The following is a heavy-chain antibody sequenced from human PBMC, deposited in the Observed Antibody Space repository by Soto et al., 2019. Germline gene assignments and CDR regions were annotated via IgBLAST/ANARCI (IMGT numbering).Heavy chain of an antibody. D-gene: IGHD3-10*01. J-gene: IGHJ6*02. V-gene: IGHV2-26*03. Sequence: QVTLEESGPVLVKPTETLTLTCTISGFSLTNGRSCLSWIRPPPGKALEWLANFFSDVERSYSTSMQSRLTMSKDAAGTQVVLNMTNMGPQDTGTYYCSRLNAYSGSHYYALDVWGQVATVTVS. CDR1: GFSLTNGRSC. CDR3: SRLNAYSGSHYYALDV. CDR2: FFSDVER.